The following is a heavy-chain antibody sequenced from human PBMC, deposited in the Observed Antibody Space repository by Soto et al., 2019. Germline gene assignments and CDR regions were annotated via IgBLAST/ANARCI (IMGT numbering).Heavy chain of an antibody. J-gene: IGHJ3*02. CDR3: ASSSSSNYIDAFDI. Sequence: ASVKVSCKASGGTFSSYTISWVRQAPGQGLEWMGRIIPILGIANYAQKFQGRVTITADKSTSTAYMELSSLRSEDTAVYYCASSSSSNYIDAFDIWGQGTMVTVSS. CDR2: IIPILGIA. V-gene: IGHV1-69*02. D-gene: IGHD6-6*01. CDR1: GGTFSSYT.